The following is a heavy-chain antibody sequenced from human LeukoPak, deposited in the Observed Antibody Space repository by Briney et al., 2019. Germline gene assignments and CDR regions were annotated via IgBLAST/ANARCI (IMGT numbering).Heavy chain of an antibody. V-gene: IGHV3-7*05. CDR1: GFTFSSHW. CDR3: ARDVEYYTFDY. D-gene: IGHD2-2*02. Sequence: GESLRLSCAASGFTFSSHWMSWVRQAPGKGLEWVAIINKDGSATYFLDSVKGRFTISRDNAKNSLYLQMNSLRAEDTAVYYCARDVEYYTFDYWGQGTLVTVSS. J-gene: IGHJ4*02. CDR2: INKDGSAT.